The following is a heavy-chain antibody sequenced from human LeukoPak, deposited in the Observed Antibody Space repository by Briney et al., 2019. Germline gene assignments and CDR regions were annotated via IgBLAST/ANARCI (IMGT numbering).Heavy chain of an antibody. V-gene: IGHV4-59*01. D-gene: IGHD6-13*01. Sequence: SETLSLTCTVFGDWSWIRQPPGKGLEWIGHIYSSGSTNYNPSLKSRVTISVDTSKNQFSLKVTSVSAADTAVYYCARDPGGSSWYYFQLWGQGTLVTVSS. CDR1: GD. J-gene: IGHJ1*01. CDR2: IYSSGST. CDR3: ARDPGGSSWYYFQL.